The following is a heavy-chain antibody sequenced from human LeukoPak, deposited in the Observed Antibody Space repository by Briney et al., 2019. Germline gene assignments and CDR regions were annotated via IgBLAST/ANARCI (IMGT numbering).Heavy chain of an antibody. Sequence: PQTLSLTCTVSGASIFSDTYYWGWIRQPPGKGLEWIGSIYYRVSTYYSPSLTSRVTMSVDTSTNQFSLKLISVTAADMALYYCARSFYASSGYYLDDFYFDFWGQGTLVTVSS. CDR1: GASIFSDTYY. V-gene: IGHV4-39*07. CDR2: IYYRVST. CDR3: ARSFYASSGYYLDDFYFDF. J-gene: IGHJ4*02. D-gene: IGHD3-22*01.